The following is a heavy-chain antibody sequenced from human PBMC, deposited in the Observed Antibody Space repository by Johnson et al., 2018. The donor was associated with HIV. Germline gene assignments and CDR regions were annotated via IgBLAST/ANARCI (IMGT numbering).Heavy chain of an antibody. CDR2: IKQDGSEK. Sequence: VQLVESGGGVVQPGRSVRLSCVVSGLNFSDYGMHWVRQAPGKGLEWVANIKQDGSEKYYVDSVKGRFTISRDNAKNSLYLQMNSLGAEDTAVYYCARDWGTRGWDDAFDIWGQGTMVTVSS. D-gene: IGHD3-16*01. CDR1: GLNFSDYG. J-gene: IGHJ3*02. CDR3: ARDWGTRGWDDAFDI. V-gene: IGHV3-7*01.